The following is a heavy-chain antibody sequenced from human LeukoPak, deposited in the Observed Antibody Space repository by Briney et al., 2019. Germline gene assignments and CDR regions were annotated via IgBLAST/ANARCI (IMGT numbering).Heavy chain of an antibody. Sequence: PSETLSLTCTVSGYSISSGSYWGWIRQPPGQGLEWIGSIYHSGSTYYNPSLKSRVTISVDTSKNQFSLKLSSVTAADTAVYYCARRKGGWSGYYYYYYMDVWGKGTTVTVSS. CDR1: GYSISSGSY. J-gene: IGHJ6*03. V-gene: IGHV4-38-2*02. D-gene: IGHD3-3*01. CDR3: ARRKGGWSGYYYYYYMDV. CDR2: IYHSGST.